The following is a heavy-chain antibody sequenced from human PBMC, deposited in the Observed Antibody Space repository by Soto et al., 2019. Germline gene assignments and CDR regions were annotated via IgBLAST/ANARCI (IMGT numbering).Heavy chain of an antibody. D-gene: IGHD6-19*01. Sequence: GGSLRLSCAASGFTFSSYGMHWVRQAPGKGLEWVAVISYDGSNKYYADSVKGRFTISRDNSKNTLYLQMNSLRAEDTAVYYCAKTRLSGIAVAGLFDYWGQGTLVTVSS. V-gene: IGHV3-30*18. CDR1: GFTFSSYG. CDR3: AKTRLSGIAVAGLFDY. CDR2: ISYDGSNK. J-gene: IGHJ4*02.